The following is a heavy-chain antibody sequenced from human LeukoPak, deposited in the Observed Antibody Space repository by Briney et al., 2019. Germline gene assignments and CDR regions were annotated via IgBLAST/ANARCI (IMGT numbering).Heavy chain of an antibody. CDR2: ISGIGSTI. CDR1: GFTFSSYE. CDR3: ARENSGGYYPHYHYYGMDV. D-gene: IGHD3-22*01. J-gene: IGHJ6*02. Sequence: GGSLRLSCAASGFTFSSYEMNWVRQAPGKGLEWVSYISGIGSTIYYADSVKGRFTISRDNAKNSLYLQMHSLRAEDTAVYYCARENSGGYYPHYHYYGMDVWGQGTMVTVSS. V-gene: IGHV3-48*03.